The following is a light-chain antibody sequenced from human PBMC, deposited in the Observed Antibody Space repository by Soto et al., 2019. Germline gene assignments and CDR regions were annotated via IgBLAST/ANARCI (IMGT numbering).Light chain of an antibody. V-gene: IGKV3-20*01. J-gene: IGKJ3*01. Sequence: EIVLTQSPGTLSLSPGERATLSCRASQSVSSSYLAWYQQKPGQAPRLLIYGASSRATGIPDRFSGSGSGTDFTLTISSLQPADFATYYCQQSYSPPFTFGPGTTVDIK. CDR3: QQSYSPPFT. CDR2: GAS. CDR1: QSVSSSY.